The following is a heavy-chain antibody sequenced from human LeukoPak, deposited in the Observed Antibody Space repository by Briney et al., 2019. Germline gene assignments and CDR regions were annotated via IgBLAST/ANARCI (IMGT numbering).Heavy chain of an antibody. D-gene: IGHD4-17*01. Sequence: ASVKVSCKASGYTFTGYYMHWVRQAPGQGLEWMGWINPNSGGTNYAQKFQGRVTMTRDTSISTAYMELSRLRSDDTAVYYCARDSATVTTSGAFDIWGQGTMVTVPS. CDR3: ARDSATVTTSGAFDI. CDR1: GYTFTGYY. J-gene: IGHJ3*02. V-gene: IGHV1-2*02. CDR2: INPNSGGT.